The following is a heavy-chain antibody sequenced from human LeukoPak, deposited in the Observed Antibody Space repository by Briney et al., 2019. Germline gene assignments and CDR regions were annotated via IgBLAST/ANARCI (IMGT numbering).Heavy chain of an antibody. Sequence: PGGSLRLSCAASGFTVNTNYMSWVRQAPGKGLEWVSVIYSGGSTYYGDSVKGRFTISRDNSKNTLYLQMNSLRAEDTAVYYCAKERKQQLVRARHYNYYMDVWGKGTTVTVSS. CDR2: IYSGGST. V-gene: IGHV3-66*01. CDR1: GFTVNTNY. J-gene: IGHJ6*03. D-gene: IGHD6-13*01. CDR3: AKERKQQLVRARHYNYYMDV.